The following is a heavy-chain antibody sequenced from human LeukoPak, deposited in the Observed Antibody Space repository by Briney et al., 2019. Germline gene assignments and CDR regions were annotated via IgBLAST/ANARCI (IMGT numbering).Heavy chain of an antibody. V-gene: IGHV1-69*04. CDR1: GGTFSSYA. D-gene: IGHD1-26*01. CDR3: ARLDSGSYPFDY. Sequence: GSSVKVSCKASGGTFSSYAISWVRQAPGQGLEWMGRIIPILGIANYAQKFQGRVTITADKSTSTAYMELSSLRSEDTAVYYCARLDSGSYPFDYWGQGTLVTVSS. CDR2: IIPILGIA. J-gene: IGHJ4*02.